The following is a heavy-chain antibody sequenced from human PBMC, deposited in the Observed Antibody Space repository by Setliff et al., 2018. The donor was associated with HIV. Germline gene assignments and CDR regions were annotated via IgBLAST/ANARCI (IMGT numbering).Heavy chain of an antibody. Sequence: SLRLSCAASGFSLNDYSMNWVRQAPGKGLEWVSSISSSSRNIYYADSVKGRFTISRDNAKNSLYLQMNSLRAEDTAVYYCARDSEDTAWDYYYYMDVWGKGTTVTVSS. D-gene: IGHD5-18*01. CDR1: GFSLNDYS. V-gene: IGHV3-21*01. J-gene: IGHJ6*03. CDR2: ISSSSRNI. CDR3: ARDSEDTAWDYYYYMDV.